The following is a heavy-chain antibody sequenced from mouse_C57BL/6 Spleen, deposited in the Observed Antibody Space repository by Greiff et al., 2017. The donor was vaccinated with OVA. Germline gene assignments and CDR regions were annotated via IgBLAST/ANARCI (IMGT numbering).Heavy chain of an antibody. CDR1: GYSFTDYN. D-gene: IGHD1-1*01. J-gene: IGHJ2*01. Sequence: EVQVVESGPELVKPGASVKISCKASGYSFTDYNMNWVKQSNGKSLEWIGVINPNYGTTSYNQKFKGKATLTVDQSSSSAYMQLNSLTSEDSADYYCAREGKIYYYGSRGFDYWGQGTTLTVSS. CDR3: AREGKIYYYGSRGFDY. CDR2: INPNYGTT. V-gene: IGHV1-39*01.